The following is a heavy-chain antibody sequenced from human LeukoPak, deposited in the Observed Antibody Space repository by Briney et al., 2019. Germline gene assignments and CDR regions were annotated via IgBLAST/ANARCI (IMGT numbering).Heavy chain of an antibody. CDR3: ARSSSGWYGGKYNWFDP. J-gene: IGHJ5*02. D-gene: IGHD6-19*01. CDR1: GFTVSSNY. V-gene: IGHV3-66*01. Sequence: GSLRLSCAASGFTVSSNYMSWVRPAPGKGLEWVSVIYSGGSTYYADSVKGRLTISRDNSKNTLYLQMNSLRAEDTAVYYCARSSSGWYGGKYNWFDPWGQGTLVTVSS. CDR2: IYSGGST.